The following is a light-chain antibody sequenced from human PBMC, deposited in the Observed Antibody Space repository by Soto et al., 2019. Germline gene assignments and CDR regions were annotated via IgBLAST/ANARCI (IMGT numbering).Light chain of an antibody. CDR2: GAS. CDR1: QSFSSSF. CDR3: QQYGSSPLT. Sequence: IVLPQSPGTLSLSPGERATLSFRASQSFSSSFLAWYQQRPGQAPRLLIYGASSRATGIPDRFSGGGSGTDFTLTISRLEPEDFAVYYCQQYGSSPLTFGQGTKVDIK. J-gene: IGKJ1*01. V-gene: IGKV3-20*01.